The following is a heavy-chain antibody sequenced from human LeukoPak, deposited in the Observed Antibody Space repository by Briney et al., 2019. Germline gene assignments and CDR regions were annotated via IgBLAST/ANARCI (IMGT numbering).Heavy chain of an antibody. Sequence: VSVKVSCKPSGYTVTSYVIIWVRQAPGQGLEGMGWISAYNGNTNVAQKPQGTVTMTKYTSTSTAYMGLRSLRSDDTAVYYCVRDLVVDTTTIFFDYWGQGTLVTVSS. CDR3: VRDLVVDTTTIFFDY. J-gene: IGHJ4*02. CDR1: GYTVTSYV. D-gene: IGHD5-18*01. CDR2: ISAYNGNT. V-gene: IGHV1-18*04.